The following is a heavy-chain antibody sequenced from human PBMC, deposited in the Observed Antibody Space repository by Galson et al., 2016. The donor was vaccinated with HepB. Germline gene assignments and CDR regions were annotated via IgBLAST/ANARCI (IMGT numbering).Heavy chain of an antibody. CDR2: IIPSGSYT. J-gene: IGHJ6*04. Sequence: SLRLSCAASGFTFSDYNMNWVRQAPGKGLEWVSSIIPSGSYTYYADSVKGRFTISRDNAKNSLFLQMSSLRAEDTAVYYCASHIFLLRFLVWGKGTTVTVSS. V-gene: IGHV3-21*01. D-gene: IGHD3-3*01. CDR3: ASHIFLLRFLV. CDR1: GFTFSDYN.